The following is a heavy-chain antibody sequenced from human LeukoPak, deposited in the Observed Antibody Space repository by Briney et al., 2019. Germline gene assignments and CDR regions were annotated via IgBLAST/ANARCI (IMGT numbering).Heavy chain of an antibody. CDR2: ISYDGSNK. V-gene: IGHV3-30*18. D-gene: IGHD2/OR15-2a*01. Sequence: PGRSLRLSCAASGFTFSSYGMHWVRQAPGKGLEWVAVISYDGSNKYYADSVKGRFTISRDNPKNTLYLQMNSLRAEDTAVYYGAKELGISKGGEYNYYYYGMDVWGQGTTVTVSS. CDR1: GFTFSSYG. CDR3: AKELGISKGGEYNYYYYGMDV. J-gene: IGHJ6*02.